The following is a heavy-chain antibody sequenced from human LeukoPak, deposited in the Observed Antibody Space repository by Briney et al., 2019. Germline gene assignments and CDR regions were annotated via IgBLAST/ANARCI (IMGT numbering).Heavy chain of an antibody. D-gene: IGHD3-9*01. V-gene: IGHV3-30-3*01. CDR3: ARDRRDYDILTGLH. CDR1: GFTFSSYA. Sequence: SGGSLRLSCAASGFTFSSYAMHWVRQAPGKGLEWVAVISYDGSNKYYADSVKGRFTISRDNSKNTLYLQMNSLRAEDTAVYYCARDRRDYDILTGLHWGQGTLVTVSS. CDR2: ISYDGSNK. J-gene: IGHJ1*01.